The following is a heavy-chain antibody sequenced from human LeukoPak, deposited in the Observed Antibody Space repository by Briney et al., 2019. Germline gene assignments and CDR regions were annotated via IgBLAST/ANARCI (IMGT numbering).Heavy chain of an antibody. J-gene: IGHJ4*02. CDR2: IKQDGSEK. V-gene: IGHV3-7*01. CDR1: GFTFNKYW. D-gene: IGHD3-3*01. CDR3: ERGSPAGETIFGVVIMDRFDY. Sequence: GRSLRLSCAASGFTFNKYWMSWVRHAPGKGLEWVANIKQDGSEKFYVDSVKGRFTISRDNAKNSMYLQMNSLRVEETAVYSCERGSPAGETIFGVVIMDRFDYWGQGTLVTVSS.